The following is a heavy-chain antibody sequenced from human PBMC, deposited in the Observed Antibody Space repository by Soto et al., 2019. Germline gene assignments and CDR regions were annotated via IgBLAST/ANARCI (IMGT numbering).Heavy chain of an antibody. CDR2: INHSGST. Sequence: QVQLQQWGAGLLKPSETLSLTCAVYGGSFSGYYWSWICQPPGKGLEWIGEINHSGSTNYNPSLKSRVTISVDTSKNQFSLKLSSVTAADTAVYYCAREGRLIAAAGEYYYYYYGMDVWGQGTTVTVSS. V-gene: IGHV4-34*01. CDR1: GGSFSGYY. CDR3: AREGRLIAAAGEYYYYYYGMDV. J-gene: IGHJ6*02. D-gene: IGHD6-13*01.